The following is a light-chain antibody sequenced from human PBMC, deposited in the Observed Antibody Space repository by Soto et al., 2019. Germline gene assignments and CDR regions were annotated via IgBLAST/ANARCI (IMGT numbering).Light chain of an antibody. CDR3: ETWDRNTWV. CDR1: SGHSIYI. J-gene: IGLJ3*02. Sequence: QPVLTQSSSASASLGSSVKLTCTLSSGHSIYIIAWHQQQPGKAPRYLMKLEGSGSYNKGSGVPDRFSGSSSGAGRYLTISNLQFEDEADYYCETWDRNTWVFGGGTKLTVL. V-gene: IGLV4-60*02. CDR2: LEGSGSY.